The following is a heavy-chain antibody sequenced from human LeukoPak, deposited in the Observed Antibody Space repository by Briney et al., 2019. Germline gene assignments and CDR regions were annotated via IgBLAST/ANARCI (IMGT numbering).Heavy chain of an antibody. V-gene: IGHV4-4*02. Sequence: GTLSLTCAVSGGSISSSNWWSWVRQPPGKGLEWIGEIYHSGSTNYNPSLKSRVTISVDKSKNQFSLKLSSVTAADTAVYYCARKRGYSYGYLFYFDYWGQGTLVTVSS. CDR3: ARKRGYSYGYLFYFDY. J-gene: IGHJ4*02. CDR2: IYHSGST. CDR1: GGSISSSNW. D-gene: IGHD5-18*01.